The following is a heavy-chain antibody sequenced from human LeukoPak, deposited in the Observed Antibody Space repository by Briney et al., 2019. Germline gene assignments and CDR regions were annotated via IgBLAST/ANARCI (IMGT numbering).Heavy chain of an antibody. Sequence: ASVKVSCKASGYTFTGYYMHWVRQAPGQGLEWMGRINPNSGGTNYAQKFQGRVTMTRDTSISTAYMELSTLKSDDTAVYYCAREYSSSWYYFDYWGQGTLVTVSS. J-gene: IGHJ4*02. CDR2: INPNSGGT. CDR3: AREYSSSWYYFDY. CDR1: GYTFTGYY. D-gene: IGHD6-13*01. V-gene: IGHV1-2*06.